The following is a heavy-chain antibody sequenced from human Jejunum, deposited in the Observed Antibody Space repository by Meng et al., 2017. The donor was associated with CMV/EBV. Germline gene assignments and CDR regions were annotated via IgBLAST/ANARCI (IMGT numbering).Heavy chain of an antibody. V-gene: IGHV4-61*02. CDR1: GGSMSSGDYF. J-gene: IGHJ4*02. Sequence: QVQLQEAGPGLVKPSQTLSLTCTVSGGSMSSGDYFWTWIWQPAGKGLEWIGRIYASGSTSYHPSLESRLTISVDTSKNQFSLKMSSVTAADTAVYYCARGRLQSEYFDYWGQGTLVTVSS. CDR3: ARGRLQSEYFDY. D-gene: IGHD5-24*01. CDR2: IYASGST.